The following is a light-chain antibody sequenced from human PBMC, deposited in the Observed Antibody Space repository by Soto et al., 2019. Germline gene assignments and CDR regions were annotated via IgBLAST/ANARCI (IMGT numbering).Light chain of an antibody. CDR2: GNS. CDR3: QSYDSSLSGSVV. Sequence: QSVLTQPPSVSGAPGQRVTISCTGSSSNIGAGYDVHWYQQLPGTATKLLIYGNSNRPSGVSDRFSGSNSGTSASLAITGLQAEDEADYYGQSYDSSLSGSVVFGGGTKVTVL. V-gene: IGLV1-40*01. CDR1: SSNIGAGYD. J-gene: IGLJ2*01.